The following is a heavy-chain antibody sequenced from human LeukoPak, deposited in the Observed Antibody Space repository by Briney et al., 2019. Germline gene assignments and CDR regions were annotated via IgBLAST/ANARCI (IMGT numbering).Heavy chain of an antibody. Sequence: GGSLRLSCAASGFIFRNYGMHWARQAPGKGLEWVAFLRNDESEVFYADSVKGRFIISRDNSKNTLYLQMSSLRDEDTAVYYCVKDTGRGDFWGQGTQVTVSS. CDR3: VKDTGRGDF. V-gene: IGHV3-30*02. D-gene: IGHD1-14*01. CDR1: GFIFRNYG. CDR2: LRNDESEV. J-gene: IGHJ4*02.